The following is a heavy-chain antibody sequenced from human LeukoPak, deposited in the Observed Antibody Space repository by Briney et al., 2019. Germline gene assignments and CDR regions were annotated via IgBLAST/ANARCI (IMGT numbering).Heavy chain of an antibody. J-gene: IGHJ4*02. CDR1: GYTFTSYG. CDR2: ISAYNGNT. Sequence: ASVKVSCKASGYTFTSYGISWVRQAPGQGLEWMGWISAYNGNTNYAQKLQGRVTMTTDTSTSTAYMELRSLRSDDTAVYYCARDDWIVVVPAAAGGVGYYFDYWGQGTLVTVSS. V-gene: IGHV1-18*01. CDR3: ARDDWIVVVPAAAGGVGYYFDY. D-gene: IGHD2-2*01.